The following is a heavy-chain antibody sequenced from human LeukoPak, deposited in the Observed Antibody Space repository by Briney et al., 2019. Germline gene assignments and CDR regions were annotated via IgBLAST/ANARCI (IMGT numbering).Heavy chain of an antibody. V-gene: IGHV3-66*01. CDR2: IYSGGST. D-gene: IGHD3-9*01. Sequence: GGSLRLSCAASGFTVSSSYMSWVRQAPGKGLEWVSVIYSGGSTYYADSVKGRFTISRDNSKNTLYLQMNSLRAEDTAVYYCARDLRYFDWLLSHYYYYYGMDAWGQGTTVTVSS. J-gene: IGHJ6*02. CDR3: ARDLRYFDWLLSHYYYYYGMDA. CDR1: GFTVSSSY.